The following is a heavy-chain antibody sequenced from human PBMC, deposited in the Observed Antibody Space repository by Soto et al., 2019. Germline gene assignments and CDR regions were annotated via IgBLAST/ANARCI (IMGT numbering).Heavy chain of an antibody. CDR3: ARDSDSSGYYPGNGMDV. D-gene: IGHD3-22*01. CDR2: ISPSGGST. Sequence: ASVKVSCKASGYTFTSYYTHWVRQAPGQGLEWMGIISPSGGSTSYAQKFQGRVTMTRDTSTSTVYMELSSLRSEDTAVYYCARDSDSSGYYPGNGMDVWGQGTTVTCSS. V-gene: IGHV1-46*01. J-gene: IGHJ6*02. CDR1: GYTFTSYY.